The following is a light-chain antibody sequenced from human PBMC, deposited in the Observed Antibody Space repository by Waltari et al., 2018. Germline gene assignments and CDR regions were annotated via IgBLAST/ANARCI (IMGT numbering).Light chain of an antibody. V-gene: IGKV2D-29*01. CDR2: EVS. J-gene: IGKJ2*01. CDR1: HFISPSPGQSS. Sequence: SQTPLSLTVSVGQPASMSCNSSHFISPSPGQSSVSWFLQSPGQPPRVLLYEVSSRVFGVPQRFNGDGSGTHFTLKISRVEAADVGIYYCMQSVQVPYTFGPGTRLEV. CDR3: MQSVQVPYT.